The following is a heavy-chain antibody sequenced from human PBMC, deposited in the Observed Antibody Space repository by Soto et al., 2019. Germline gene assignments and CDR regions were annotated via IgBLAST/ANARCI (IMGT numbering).Heavy chain of an antibody. CDR2: IYSGGST. D-gene: IGHD3-22*01. CDR3: ASFYDTLGGYFQH. CDR1: GFTVSSNY. Sequence: LRLSCAASGFTVSSNYMSWVRQAPGKGLEWVSVIYSGGSTYYADSVKGRFTISRDNSKNTLYLQMNSLRAEDTAVYYCASFYDTLGGYFQHWGQGTLVTVSS. J-gene: IGHJ1*01. V-gene: IGHV3-66*01.